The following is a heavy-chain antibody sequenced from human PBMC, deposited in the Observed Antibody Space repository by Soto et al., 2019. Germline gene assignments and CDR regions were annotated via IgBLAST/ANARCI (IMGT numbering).Heavy chain of an antibody. CDR1: GYTFTNYC. Sequence: GESVKISCKGSGYTFTNYCISWVLQMPWKGLEWMGKIDPSDSSTNYSPSFQGHVTMSADESTSAAFLQWSSLKASDTAMYYCVRQLGTGRGILSPVDPWGQGTLVTVSS. J-gene: IGHJ5*02. CDR2: IDPSDSST. CDR3: VRQLGTGRGILSPVDP. D-gene: IGHD1-1*01. V-gene: IGHV5-10-1*01.